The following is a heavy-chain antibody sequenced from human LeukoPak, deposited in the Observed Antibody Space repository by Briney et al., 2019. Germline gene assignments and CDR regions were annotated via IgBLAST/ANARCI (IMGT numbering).Heavy chain of an antibody. V-gene: IGHV3-30-3*01. Sequence: GRSLRLSCAASGFTFGTYSMHWVRQAPGKGLEWVAIISSAGTIINYADSVRGRFSISRDNSRNTLYLQMDSLRTEDTAVYYCTKDHRWLVDYWGQGTLVTVSS. J-gene: IGHJ4*02. CDR3: TKDHRWLVDY. CDR2: ISSAGTII. D-gene: IGHD6-19*01. CDR1: GFTFGTYS.